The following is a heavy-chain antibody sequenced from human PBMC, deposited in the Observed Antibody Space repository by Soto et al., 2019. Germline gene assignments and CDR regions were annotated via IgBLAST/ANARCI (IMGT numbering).Heavy chain of an antibody. CDR2: INHSGRT. CDR3: ARGEWAPRFDY. J-gene: IGHJ4*02. Sequence: SETLSLTCDVYGGSFSSYYWSWIRQPPGKGLEWIGEINHSGRTNYNPSLKNRVTMSVDTSKNQFYLKMTSVTAADTVVYYCARGEWAPRFDYWGQGPLVTVSS. D-gene: IGHD2-8*01. CDR1: GGSFSSYY. V-gene: IGHV4-34*01.